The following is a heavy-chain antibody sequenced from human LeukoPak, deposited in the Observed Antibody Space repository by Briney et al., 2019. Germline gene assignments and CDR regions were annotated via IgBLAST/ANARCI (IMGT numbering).Heavy chain of an antibody. V-gene: IGHV4-38-2*02. J-gene: IGHJ5*02. CDR1: GYSISSGYF. D-gene: IGHD6-13*01. CDR2: IYHSGTT. Sequence: SETLSLTCTVSGYSISSGYFWGWIRQPPGKGLEWIGSIYHSGTTYYNPSLKSRVTISVDTSKNQFSLKLSSVTAADTAVYYCVRMARRIAAGRQMYLRNWFDPWGQGTLVTVSS. CDR3: VRMARRIAAGRQMYLRNWFDP.